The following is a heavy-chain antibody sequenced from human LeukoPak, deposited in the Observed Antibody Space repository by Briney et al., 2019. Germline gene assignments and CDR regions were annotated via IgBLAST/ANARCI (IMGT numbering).Heavy chain of an antibody. CDR3: ARDRIPATGTDYYYMDV. D-gene: IGHD2-2*01. V-gene: IGHV1-69*13. CDR2: IIPIFGTA. CDR1: GGTFSSYA. J-gene: IGHJ6*03. Sequence: GASVKVSCKASGGTFSSYAISWVRQAPGQGLEWMGGIIPIFGTANYAQKFQGRVTITADESTSTAYMELSSLRSEDTAVYYCARDRIPATGTDYYYMDVWGKGTTVTISS.